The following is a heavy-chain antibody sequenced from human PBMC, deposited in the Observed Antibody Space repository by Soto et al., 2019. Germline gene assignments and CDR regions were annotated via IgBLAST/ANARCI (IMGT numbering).Heavy chain of an antibody. D-gene: IGHD3-22*01. V-gene: IGHV3-30*04. CDR3: AKDRLPDPFDSSGLDH. CDR2: ISFDGHHK. J-gene: IGHJ4*02. CDR1: GFTFSSYA. Sequence: AVGSLRLSCAASGFTFSSYAMHWVRQAPGKGLEWVAVISFDGHHKYFADSVKGRFTISRDNSRSTLYLHMNSLRVEDTAVYYCAKDRLPDPFDSSGLDHWGQGTLLTVSS.